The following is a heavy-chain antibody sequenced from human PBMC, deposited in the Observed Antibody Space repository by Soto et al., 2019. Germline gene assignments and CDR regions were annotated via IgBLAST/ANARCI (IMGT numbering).Heavy chain of an antibody. V-gene: IGHV3-74*01. CDR1: GFSFSSDW. CDR3: SRYRPGDYHFFAY. CDR2: INTDGSGT. Sequence: GGSVRLSCAASGFSFSSDWMHWVRQAPGKGLVWVSRINTDGSGTSYADSVKGRFTISRDNAKNMMYLQMNNLRAEDTAVYYCSRYRPGDYHFFAYWAQRNMVPVSS. D-gene: IGHD3-3*01. J-gene: IGHJ4*02.